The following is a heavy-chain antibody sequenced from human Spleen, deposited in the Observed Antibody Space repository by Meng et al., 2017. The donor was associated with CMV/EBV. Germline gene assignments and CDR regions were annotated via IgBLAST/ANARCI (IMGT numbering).Heavy chain of an antibody. CDR1: GFTFDDYA. Sequence: SLKISCAASGFTFDDYAMHWVRQAPGKGLEWISGISWNSGHTNYADSVKGRFTISRDNAKKVLYLQMNSLRGEDTAFYYCAKDMTPRFLEWLFDYWGQGTLVTVSS. CDR2: ISWNSGHT. V-gene: IGHV3-9*01. J-gene: IGHJ4*02. D-gene: IGHD3-3*01. CDR3: AKDMTPRFLEWLFDY.